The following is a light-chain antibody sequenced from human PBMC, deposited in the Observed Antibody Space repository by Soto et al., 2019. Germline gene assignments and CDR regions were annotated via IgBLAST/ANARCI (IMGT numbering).Light chain of an antibody. CDR1: RSDIGGYKF. V-gene: IGLV2-14*03. CDR2: DVS. Sequence: QSALTQPASISGSPGQSITISCTGTRSDIGGYKFVSWYQQHPGKAPKLMIYDVSYRPSWVSNRFSGSKSRNTASLTISGLQAEDEADYYCSSYRGSDTLVVFGGGTKLTVL. J-gene: IGLJ2*01. CDR3: SSYRGSDTLVV.